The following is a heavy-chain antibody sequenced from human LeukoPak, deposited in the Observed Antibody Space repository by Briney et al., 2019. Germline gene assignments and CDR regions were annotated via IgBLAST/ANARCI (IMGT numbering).Heavy chain of an antibody. D-gene: IGHD4-23*01. V-gene: IGHV4-59*01. CDR1: GGSISSYY. CDR3: AREDYGGNSADY. J-gene: IGHJ4*02. Sequence: SETLSLTCTVSGGSISSYYWSWIRQPPGKGLEWIGYIYYSGSTNCNPSLKSRVTISVDTSKNQFSLKLSSVTAADTAVYYCAREDYGGNSADYWGQGTLVTVSS. CDR2: IYYSGST.